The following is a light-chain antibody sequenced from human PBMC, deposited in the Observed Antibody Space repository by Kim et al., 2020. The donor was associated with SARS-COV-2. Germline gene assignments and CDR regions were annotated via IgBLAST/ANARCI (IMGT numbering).Light chain of an antibody. CDR1: NSDVGAYNY. Sequence: QSALTQPASVSGSPGQSITISCTGTNSDVGAYNYVSWYQQHPGKVPKLMIYDVSKRPSGVSNRFSGSKSGNTASLTISGLQAEDEADYYCNSYTASTTLVFGGGTKVTVL. J-gene: IGLJ3*02. CDR3: NSYTASTTLV. CDR2: DVS. V-gene: IGLV2-14*03.